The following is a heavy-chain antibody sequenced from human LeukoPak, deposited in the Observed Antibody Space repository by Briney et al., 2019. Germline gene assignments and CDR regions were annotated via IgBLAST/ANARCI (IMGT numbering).Heavy chain of an antibody. CDR3: ARLGLHGGLWELRNFDY. CDR2: INHSGST. Sequence: SETLSLTCAVYGGSFSRYSWIWIRQSPGGGLEWIGEINHSGSTNKNPSLKSRVTISIDTSKNQFSLRLTSLTAADTAVYYCARLGLHGGLWELRNFDYWGQGTLVTVSS. J-gene: IGHJ4*02. D-gene: IGHD1-26*01. CDR1: GGSFSRYS. V-gene: IGHV4-34*01.